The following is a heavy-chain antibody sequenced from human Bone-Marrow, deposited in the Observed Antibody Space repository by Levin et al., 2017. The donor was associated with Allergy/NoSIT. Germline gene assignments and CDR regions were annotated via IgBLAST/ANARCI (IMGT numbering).Heavy chain of an antibody. Sequence: PGGSLRLSCAASGFSFSSFALNWVRQAPGKGLEWVAVISYDGGKKFYADSVKGRITISRDNSKNTLYLQIDSPRPEDSAVYYCARTKYTHAYGTLDSWGQGTLVTVSS. CDR3: ARTKYTHAYGTLDS. J-gene: IGHJ4*02. CDR1: GFSFSSFA. D-gene: IGHD5-18*01. CDR2: ISYDGGKK. V-gene: IGHV3-30*03.